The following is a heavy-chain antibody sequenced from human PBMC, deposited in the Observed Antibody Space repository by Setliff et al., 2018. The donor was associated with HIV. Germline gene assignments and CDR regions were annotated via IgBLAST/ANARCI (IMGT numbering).Heavy chain of an antibody. D-gene: IGHD6-19*01. CDR1: GYSISSSYY. CDR3: ARGRRSSGWYVYH. Sequence: SETLSLTCAVSGYSISSSYYWSWIRQPAGKGLEWSGHIYTNGRTNYNPPLKSRVTISVDTSTNQFSLKLSSVTAADTAVYYCARGRRSSGWYVYHWGQGTLVTVSS. CDR2: IYTNGRT. V-gene: IGHV4-61*09. J-gene: IGHJ4*02.